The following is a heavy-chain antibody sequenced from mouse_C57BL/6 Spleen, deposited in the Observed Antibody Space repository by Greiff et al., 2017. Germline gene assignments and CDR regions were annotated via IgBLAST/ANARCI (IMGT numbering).Heavy chain of an antibody. CDR1: GYTFTSYW. Sequence: QVQLQQPGAELVKPGASVKMSCKASGYTFTSYWITWVKQRPGQGLEWIGDIYPGSGSTNYNEKFKSKATLTVDTSSSTAYMQLSSLTSEDSAVYYCARGDYDYDGFFYAMDYWGQGTSVTVSS. J-gene: IGHJ4*01. CDR2: IYPGSGST. V-gene: IGHV1-55*01. CDR3: ARGDYDYDGFFYAMDY. D-gene: IGHD2-4*01.